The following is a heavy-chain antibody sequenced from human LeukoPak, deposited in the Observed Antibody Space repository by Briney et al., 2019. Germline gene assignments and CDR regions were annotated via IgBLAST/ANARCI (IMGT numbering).Heavy chain of an antibody. CDR1: GFTFSSYA. Sequence: SGGSLRLSCTASGFTFSSYAMHWVRQAPGKGLEYVSAISSNGDSTYYANSVKGRFTISRDNSKNTLYIQMGSLRAEDMAVYYCARVGDSDVFDYWGQGALVTVSS. V-gene: IGHV3-64*01. CDR3: ARVGDSDVFDY. J-gene: IGHJ4*02. CDR2: ISSNGDST. D-gene: IGHD2-21*01.